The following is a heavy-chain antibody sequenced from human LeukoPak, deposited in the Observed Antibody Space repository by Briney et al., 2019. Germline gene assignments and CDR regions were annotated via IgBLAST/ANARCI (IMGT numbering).Heavy chain of an antibody. CDR1: GYTFTSYA. D-gene: IGHD2-15*01. Sequence: ASVKVSCKASGYTFTSYAMHWVRQAPGQRLEWMGWINAGNGNTKYSQEFQGRVTITRDTSASTAYMELSSLRSEGMAVYYCARGYCSGGSCYPNWFDPWGQGTLVTVSS. CDR3: ARGYCSGGSCYPNWFDP. CDR2: INAGNGNT. J-gene: IGHJ5*02. V-gene: IGHV1-3*03.